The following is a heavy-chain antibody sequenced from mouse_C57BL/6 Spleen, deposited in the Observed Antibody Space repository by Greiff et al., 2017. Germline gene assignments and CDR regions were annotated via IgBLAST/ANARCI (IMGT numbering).Heavy chain of an antibody. CDR2: ISNGGGST. CDR3: ARHGGLGTSYAMDY. D-gene: IGHD5-1*01. V-gene: IGHV5-12*01. Sequence: EVMLVESGGGLVQPGGSLKLSCAASGFTFSDYYMYWVRQTPEKRLEWVAYISNGGGSTYHPDTVKGRFTISRDNAKNTLYLQMSRLKSEDTAMYYCARHGGLGTSYAMDYWGQGTSVTVSS. J-gene: IGHJ4*01. CDR1: GFTFSDYY.